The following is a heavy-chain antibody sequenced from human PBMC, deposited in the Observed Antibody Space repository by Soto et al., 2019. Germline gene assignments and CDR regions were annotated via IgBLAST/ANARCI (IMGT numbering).Heavy chain of an antibody. CDR2: IIPIFGTA. D-gene: IGHD2-21*02. Sequence: QVQLVQSGAKVKKPGSSVKVSCKASGGTFSSYAISWVRQAPGQGLEWMGGIIPIFGTANYAQKFQGRVTITADESKSTAYMELSSLRSEDTAVYYCAREICGGDCFGAFDIWGQGTMVTVSS. CDR1: GGTFSSYA. CDR3: AREICGGDCFGAFDI. V-gene: IGHV1-69*01. J-gene: IGHJ3*02.